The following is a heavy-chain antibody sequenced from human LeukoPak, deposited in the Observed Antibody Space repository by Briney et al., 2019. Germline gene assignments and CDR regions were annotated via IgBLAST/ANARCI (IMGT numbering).Heavy chain of an antibody. J-gene: IGHJ4*02. CDR2: ICHSEST. CDR3: ASLNTIFGVIP. D-gene: IGHD3-3*01. CDR1: GYSISSGYY. Sequence: SETLSLTCTVSGYSISSGYYWGWIRQPPGKGLEWIGSICHSESTYYNPSLKSRVTISADTSRNQFSLRLTSVTATDTAVYYCASLNTIFGVIPWGQGALVTVSP. V-gene: IGHV4-38-2*02.